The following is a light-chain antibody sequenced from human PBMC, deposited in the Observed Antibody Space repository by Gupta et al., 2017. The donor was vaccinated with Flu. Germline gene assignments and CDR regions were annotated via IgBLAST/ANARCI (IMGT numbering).Light chain of an antibody. CDR2: DAS. CDR3: HQRSNCPVT. Sequence: EIVLTQSPATLSLSPGERATLSCRASQSVSSYLAWYQQKPGQAPRLLIYDASNRSTGIPARFSGSGSGTDFPLTISSLAPEDFAVYYCHQRSNCPVTFGQGTKMDIK. V-gene: IGKV3-11*01. J-gene: IGKJ2*01. CDR1: QSVSSY.